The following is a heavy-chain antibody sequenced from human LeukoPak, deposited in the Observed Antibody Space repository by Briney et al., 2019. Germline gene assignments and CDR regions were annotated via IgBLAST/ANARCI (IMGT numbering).Heavy chain of an antibody. D-gene: IGHD6-19*01. CDR3: ARVRYDSGWYDY. CDR1: GFTFSSYA. V-gene: IGHV3-48*04. CDR2: ITTGGSSI. J-gene: IGHJ4*02. Sequence: GGSLRLSCAASGFTFSSYAMSWVRQAPGRGLQCISHITTGGSSIFYADSVKGRFTLSRDNAKNSLYLQMNSLRAEDAAVYYCARVRYDSGWYDYWGQGAQVIVSS.